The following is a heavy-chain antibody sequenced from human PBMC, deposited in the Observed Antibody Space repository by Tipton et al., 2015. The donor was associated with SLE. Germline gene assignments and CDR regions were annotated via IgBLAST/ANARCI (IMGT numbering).Heavy chain of an antibody. CDR3: ASETMVRGVIRWFDP. J-gene: IGHJ5*02. CDR1: GFTFSSYS. Sequence: LRLSCAASGFTFSSYSMNWIRQPPGKGLEWIGEINHSGSTNYNPSLKSRVTISVDTSKNQFSLKLSSVTAADTAVYYCASETMVRGVIRWFDPWGQGTLVTVSS. D-gene: IGHD3-10*01. V-gene: IGHV4-34*01. CDR2: INHSGST.